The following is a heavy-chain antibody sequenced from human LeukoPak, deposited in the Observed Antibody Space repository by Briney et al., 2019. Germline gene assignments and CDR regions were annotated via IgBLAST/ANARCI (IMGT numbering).Heavy chain of an antibody. CDR3: AYGSGTSFDY. V-gene: IGHV1-46*01. J-gene: IGHJ4*02. CDR2: INPSGGST. CDR1: GYTFTSYY. Sequence: GASVKVSCKASGYTFTSYYMHWVRQAPGQGLEWMGIINPSGGSTSYAQKFQGRVTMTRDTSTSTAYMELRSLRSDDTAVYYCAYGSGTSFDYWGQGTLVTVSS. D-gene: IGHD3-10*01.